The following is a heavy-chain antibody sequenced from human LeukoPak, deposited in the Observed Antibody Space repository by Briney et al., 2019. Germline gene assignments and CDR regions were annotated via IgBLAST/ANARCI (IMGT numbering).Heavy chain of an antibody. CDR2: IYTDGSYT. CDR1: GSVFSSYW. CDR3: ARGDDESLDH. D-gene: IGHD3-16*01. V-gene: IGHV3-74*01. J-gene: IGHJ4*02. Sequence: GGSLRLSCAASGSVFSSYWMHWVRQVPGRGLVWVSRIYTDGSYTNYADSVKGRFTISRDNAKNTLSLHMNSLRAEDMGVYYCARGDDESLDHWGQGTLVTVSS.